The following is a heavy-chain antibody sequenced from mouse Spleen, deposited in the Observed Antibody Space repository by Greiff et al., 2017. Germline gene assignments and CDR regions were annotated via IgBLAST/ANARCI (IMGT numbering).Heavy chain of an antibody. CDR2: IYYSGTI. Sequence: EVQLQQSGPGLVKPSQTVFLTCTVTGISITTGNYRWSWIRQFPGNKLEWIGYIYYSGTITYNPSLTSRTTITRDTPKNQFFLEMNSLTAEDTATYYCARDRDDGYSYWYFDVWGAGTTVTVSS. CDR3: ARDRDDGYSYWYFDV. V-gene: IGHV3-5*01. J-gene: IGHJ1*01. D-gene: IGHD2-3*01. CDR1: GISITTGNYR.